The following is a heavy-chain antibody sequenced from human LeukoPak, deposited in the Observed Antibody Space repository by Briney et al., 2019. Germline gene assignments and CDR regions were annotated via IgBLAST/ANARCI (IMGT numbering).Heavy chain of an antibody. V-gene: IGHV1-8*01. J-gene: IGHJ4*02. Sequence: GASVKVSCKASGYTLTSYDINWVRQATGQGLEWMGWMNPNSGNTGYAQKFQGRVTMTRNTSISTAYMELSSLRSEDTAVYYCARGFSIAVAGTAPPDYWGQGTLVTVSS. CDR1: GYTLTSYD. D-gene: IGHD6-19*01. CDR3: ARGFSIAVAGTAPPDY. CDR2: MNPNSGNT.